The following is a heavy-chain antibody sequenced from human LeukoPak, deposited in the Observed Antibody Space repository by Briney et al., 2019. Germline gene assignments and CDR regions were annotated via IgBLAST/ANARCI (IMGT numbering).Heavy chain of an antibody. CDR2: ISGGGGST. J-gene: IGHJ4*02. D-gene: IGHD4-17*01. V-gene: IGHV3-23*01. CDR1: GFSFSSYA. Sequence: PGGSLRLSCAASGFSFSSYAMSWVRQAPGKGLEWVSTISGGGGSTYYPDSVKGRFTFSRDNSKNTVYLQMNSLGAEDTAVYYCAKTGRTYGDYLDYWGQGTLVTVSS. CDR3: AKTGRTYGDYLDY.